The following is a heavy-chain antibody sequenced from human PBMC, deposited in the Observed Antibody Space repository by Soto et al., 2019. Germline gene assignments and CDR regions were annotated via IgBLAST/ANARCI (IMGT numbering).Heavy chain of an antibody. CDR1: GFTFSSYS. CDR2: IGSSSTTI. CDR3: AREQQLAFDN. D-gene: IGHD6-13*01. Sequence: EVQLVESGGGLVQPGGSLRLSCAASGFTFSSYSFNWVRQAPGKGLEWLSYIGSSSTTIYYADSVKGRFIISRDNAKNSLYLQRNSLRPEDTAVYYCAREQQLAFDNWGQGTRVTVSS. V-gene: IGHV3-48*01. J-gene: IGHJ4*02.